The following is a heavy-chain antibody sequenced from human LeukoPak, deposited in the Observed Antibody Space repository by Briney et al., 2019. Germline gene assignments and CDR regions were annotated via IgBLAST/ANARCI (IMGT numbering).Heavy chain of an antibody. CDR3: AAEAQQQHWALDP. CDR2: ISAYNGNT. V-gene: IGHV1-18*01. D-gene: IGHD6-13*01. J-gene: IGHJ5*02. Sequence: GASVKVSCKASGYTFTSYGISWVRQAPGQGLEWMGWISAYNGNTNYAQKLQGRVTMTTDTSTSTAYMELRSLRSDDTAVSYCAAEAQQQHWALDPWGQGTLVPVSS. CDR1: GYTFTSYG.